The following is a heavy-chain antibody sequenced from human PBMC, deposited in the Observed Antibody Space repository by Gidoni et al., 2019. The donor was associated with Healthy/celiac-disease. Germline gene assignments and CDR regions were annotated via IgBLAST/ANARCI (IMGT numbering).Heavy chain of an antibody. D-gene: IGHD3-22*01. Sequence: QVQLQESGPGLVKPSQTLSLTCTVSVGSISSGDYYWSWFRQPPGKGLEWIGYIYYSGSTYYNPSLKSRVTISVDTSKNQFSLKLSSVTAADTAVYYCARAFRRYYDSSGYFDYWGQGTLVTVSS. CDR3: ARAFRRYYDSSGYFDY. V-gene: IGHV4-30-4*01. CDR1: VGSISSGDYY. J-gene: IGHJ4*02. CDR2: IYYSGST.